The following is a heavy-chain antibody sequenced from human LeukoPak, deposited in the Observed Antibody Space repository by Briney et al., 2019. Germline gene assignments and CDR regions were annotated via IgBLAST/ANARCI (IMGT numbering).Heavy chain of an antibody. CDR3: ARRGSYYNFDF. CDR2: IHHSGTT. Sequence: SETLSLTCVVSGYFIGNGYYWGWIRQPPGKGLEWIGNIHHSGTTYQNASLKSRVTTSVDRSKNQFSLKLSSVTAADTAVYFCARRGSYYNFDFGGQGTLATVS. J-gene: IGHJ4*02. V-gene: IGHV4-38-2*01. CDR1: GYFIGNGYY. D-gene: IGHD1-26*01.